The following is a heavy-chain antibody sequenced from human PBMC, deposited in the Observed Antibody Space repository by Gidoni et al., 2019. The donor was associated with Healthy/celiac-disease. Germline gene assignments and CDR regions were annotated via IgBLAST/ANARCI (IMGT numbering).Heavy chain of an antibody. J-gene: IGHJ4*02. V-gene: IGHV3-73*02. D-gene: IGHD3-3*01. Sequence: EVQLVESGGGLVQPGGSLKLSCAASGFTFRGSAMNWVRQASGKGLEWFGRIRSKANSYATAYAASVKGRFTISRDDSKNTAYLQMNSLKTEDTAVYYCTSRITIFGVVDYWGQGTLVTVSS. CDR3: TSRITIFGVVDY. CDR1: GFTFRGSA. CDR2: IRSKANSYAT.